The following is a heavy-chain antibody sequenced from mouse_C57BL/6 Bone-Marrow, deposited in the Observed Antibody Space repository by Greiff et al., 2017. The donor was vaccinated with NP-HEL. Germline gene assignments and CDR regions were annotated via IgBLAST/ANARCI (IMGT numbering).Heavy chain of an antibody. CDR3: ARLRRGVYWYFDV. Sequence: VQLQQSGAELAKPGASVKLSCKASGYTFTSYWMHWVKQRPGQGLEWIGYINPSSGYTKYNQKFKDKATLTADISSSTAYMQLSSLTYEDSAVYYCARLRRGVYWYFDVWGTGTTVTVSS. D-gene: IGHD2-12*01. CDR2: INPSSGYT. V-gene: IGHV1-7*01. J-gene: IGHJ1*03. CDR1: GYTFTSYW.